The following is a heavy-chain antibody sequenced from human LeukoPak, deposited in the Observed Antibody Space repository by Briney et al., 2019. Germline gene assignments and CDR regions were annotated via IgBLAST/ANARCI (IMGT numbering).Heavy chain of an antibody. J-gene: IGHJ3*02. V-gene: IGHV1-2*02. D-gene: IGHD3-22*01. CDR2: INPNSGGT. Sequence: ASVKVSCKASGYTFTSYGISWVRQAPGQGLEWMGWINPNSGGTNYAQKFQGRVTMTRDTSISTAYMELSRLRSDDTAVYYCARGHYYDSSGFDAFDIWGQGTMVTVSS. CDR1: GYTFTSYG. CDR3: ARGHYYDSSGFDAFDI.